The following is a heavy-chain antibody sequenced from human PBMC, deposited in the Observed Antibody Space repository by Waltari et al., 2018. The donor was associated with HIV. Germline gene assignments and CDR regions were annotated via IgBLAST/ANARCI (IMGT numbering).Heavy chain of an antibody. CDR2: IWSDGSEK. CDR3: ARDQDYADLGGGALDI. D-gene: IGHD4-17*01. Sequence: QAPGKGLDWVASIWSDGSEKYYGDSAKGRFTVSRDNSKNMIYLQMSSLRAEDTAVYYCARDQDYADLGGGALDIWGQGTTVIVSS. V-gene: IGHV3-33*01. J-gene: IGHJ3*02.